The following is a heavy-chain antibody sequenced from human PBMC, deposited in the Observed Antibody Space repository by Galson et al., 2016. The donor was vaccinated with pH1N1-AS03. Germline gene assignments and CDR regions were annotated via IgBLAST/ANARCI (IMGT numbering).Heavy chain of an antibody. J-gene: IGHJ5*02. D-gene: IGHD6-19*01. CDR1: GFTFSSYA. V-gene: IGHV3-64*01. CDR3: ARDWSIAVAGQPWGWFDP. CDR2: ISSNGGST. Sequence: CAASGFTFSSYAMHWVRQAPGKGLEYVSAISSNGGSTYYANSVKGRFTISRDNSKNTLYLQMGSLRAEDMAVYYCARDWSIAVAGQPWGWFDPWGQGTLVTVSS.